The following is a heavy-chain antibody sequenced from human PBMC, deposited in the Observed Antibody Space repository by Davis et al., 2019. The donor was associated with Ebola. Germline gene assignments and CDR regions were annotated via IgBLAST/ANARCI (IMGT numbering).Heavy chain of an antibody. CDR1: GYTFTSYY. CDR2: INPSGGST. CDR3: ARALYCSGGSCYQGQLSRNLGFDP. Sequence: ASVKVSCKASGYTFTSYYMHWVRQAPGQGLEWMGIINPSGGSTSYAQKFQGRVTMTRDTSTSTVYMELSSLRSEDTAVYYCARALYCSGGSCYQGQLSRNLGFDPWGQGTLVTVSS. V-gene: IGHV1-46*01. J-gene: IGHJ5*02. D-gene: IGHD2-15*01.